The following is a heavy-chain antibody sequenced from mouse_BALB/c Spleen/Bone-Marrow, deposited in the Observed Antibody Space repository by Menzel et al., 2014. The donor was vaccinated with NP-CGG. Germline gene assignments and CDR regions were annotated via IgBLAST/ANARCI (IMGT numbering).Heavy chain of an antibody. D-gene: IGHD2-3*01. J-gene: IGHJ3*01. CDR2: FDPTNGNP. Sequence: EVKLVESGAEHVKPGTSVKLSCTASGFNIKDTRLHWVQQRPEQGLEWIGRFDPTNGNPKYDPKFQGKATITVDTSSNTAYLQLSSLTSEDTAVYYCASYDGSRFAYWGQGTLVTVSA. V-gene: IGHV14-3*02. CDR3: ASYDGSRFAY. CDR1: GFNIKDTR.